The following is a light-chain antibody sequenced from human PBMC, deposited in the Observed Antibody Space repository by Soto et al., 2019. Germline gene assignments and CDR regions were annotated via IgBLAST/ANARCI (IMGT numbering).Light chain of an antibody. Sequence: QSALTQPASVSGSPVQSITISCTGTSSDVGGYNYVSWYQQHPGKAPKVMIYDVSNRPSGVSNRFSGSKSGNTASLTISGLQAEDEADYYCSSYTSSSTLVVFGGATKLTVL. CDR1: SSDVGGYNY. J-gene: IGLJ2*01. CDR2: DVS. CDR3: SSYTSSSTLVV. V-gene: IGLV2-14*01.